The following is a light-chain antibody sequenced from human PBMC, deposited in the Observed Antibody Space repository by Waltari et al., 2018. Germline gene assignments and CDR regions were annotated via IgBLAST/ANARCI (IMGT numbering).Light chain of an antibody. Sequence: DIQMTQSPSTLSASVGHTVIISCRASQSITTALAWYQQKPGKAHDVLIYGASNLESGVPSRFSGSGSGTEFTLTISSLQPDDFATYYCQQYKSYKTFGQGTRVEIK. CDR1: QSITTA. J-gene: IGKJ1*01. V-gene: IGKV1-5*03. CDR2: GAS. CDR3: QQYKSYKT.